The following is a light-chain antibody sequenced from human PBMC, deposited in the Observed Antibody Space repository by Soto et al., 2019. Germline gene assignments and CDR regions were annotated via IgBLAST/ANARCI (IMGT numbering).Light chain of an antibody. J-gene: IGKJ4*01. CDR2: KAS. V-gene: IGKV1-5*03. CDR3: QQYLSYSLT. CDR1: QSISSW. Sequence: DIQMTQSPSTLSASVGDRVTITCRASQSISSWLAWYQQKPGKAPKLLVYKASSLEGGVPSRFSGNGSETDFTLTISSLQPDNFATYYCQQYLSYSLTFGGGTKVEIK.